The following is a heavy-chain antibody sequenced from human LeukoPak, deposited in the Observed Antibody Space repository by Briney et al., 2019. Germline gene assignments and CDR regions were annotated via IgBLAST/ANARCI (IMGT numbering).Heavy chain of an antibody. CDR2: INHSGST. J-gene: IGHJ4*02. CDR1: GGSFSGYY. D-gene: IGHD2-2*02. Sequence: SSETLSLTCAVYGGSFSGYYWSWIRQPPGKGLEWIGEINHSGSTNYNPSLKSRVTISVDTSKNQFSLKLSSVTAADTAVYYCARGVLGYCSSTSCYTGVGFDYWGQGTLVTVSS. CDR3: ARGVLGYCSSTSCYTGVGFDY. V-gene: IGHV4-34*01.